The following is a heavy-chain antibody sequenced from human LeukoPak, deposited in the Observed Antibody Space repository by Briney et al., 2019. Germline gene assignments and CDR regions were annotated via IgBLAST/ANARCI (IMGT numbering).Heavy chain of an antibody. CDR1: GDSFSSTTYY. D-gene: IGHD4-11*01. J-gene: IGHJ4*02. Sequence: SETLPLTCTVSGDSFSSTTYYWGWIRQPPGKGLEWIGYIYYSGSTNYNPSLKSRVTISVDTSKNQFSLKLSSVTAADTAMYYRARDVGGNYQYFDYWGQGTLVTVSS. V-gene: IGHV4-61*01. CDR3: ARDVGGNYQYFDY. CDR2: IYYSGST.